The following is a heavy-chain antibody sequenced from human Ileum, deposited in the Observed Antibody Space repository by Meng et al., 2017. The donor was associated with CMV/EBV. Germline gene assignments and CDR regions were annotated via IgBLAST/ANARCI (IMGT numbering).Heavy chain of an antibody. CDR1: GYTFTSYA. D-gene: IGHD4-17*01. V-gene: IGHV1-3*01. CDR3: ARIESGAHFDS. Sequence: QVQLVQSGAEVKKPGASVKVSCKASGYTFTSYAMHWVRQAPGQGLEWMGWINGANGNTKYSQKFQDRVTFTRDTSANTAYMEMRSLRSEDTAVHYCARIESGAHFDSWGQGTLVTVSS. CDR2: INGANGNT. J-gene: IGHJ4*02.